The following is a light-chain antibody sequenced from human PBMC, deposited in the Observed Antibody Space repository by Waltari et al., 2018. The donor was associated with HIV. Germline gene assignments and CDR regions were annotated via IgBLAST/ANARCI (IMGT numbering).Light chain of an antibody. Sequence: SYELTQPSSMSVSPGQTARITCSGDVLAKNYARWVQQKPGQAPVLLIYKDNERPSGIPERFSGSSSGTTVTLTINGAQVDDEADYYCYSAADNMGVFGGGTKLTVL. V-gene: IGLV3-27*01. CDR1: VLAKNY. J-gene: IGLJ3*02. CDR3: YSAADNMGV. CDR2: KDN.